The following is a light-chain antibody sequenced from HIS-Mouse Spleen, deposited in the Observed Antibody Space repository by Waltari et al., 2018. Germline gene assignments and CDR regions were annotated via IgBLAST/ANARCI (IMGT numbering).Light chain of an antibody. J-gene: IGKJ1*01. CDR3: QQSYSTPRT. Sequence: IQMTQSPSSLSASVGDRFTLTSRASQSISSYLNWYQQKPGKAPKLLIYAASSLQSGVPSRFSGSGSGTDFTLTISSLQPEDFATYYCQQSYSTPRTFGQGTKVEIK. V-gene: IGKV1-39*01. CDR2: AAS. CDR1: QSISSY.